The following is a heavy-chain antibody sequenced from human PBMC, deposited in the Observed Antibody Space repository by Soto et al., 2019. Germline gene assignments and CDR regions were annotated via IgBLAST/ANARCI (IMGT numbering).Heavy chain of an antibody. D-gene: IGHD3-16*02. CDR3: ASVAGGVIPGPWDI. CDR2: ISAYNGNR. Sequence: QVQLVQSGPEGKKPGASVNVSCKTSGYAFSSYGITWVRQAPGQGLEGMGWISAYNGNRNYAQKFLDRVTMTTDTSTSVAYMELRGLRSDDTAVYYCASVAGGVIPGPWDIWGQGTTVTVSA. J-gene: IGHJ3*02. V-gene: IGHV1-18*04. CDR1: GYAFSSYG.